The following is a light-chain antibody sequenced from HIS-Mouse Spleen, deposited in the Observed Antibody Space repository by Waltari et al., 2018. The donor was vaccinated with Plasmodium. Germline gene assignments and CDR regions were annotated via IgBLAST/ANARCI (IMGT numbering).Light chain of an antibody. CDR3: QQYGSSYT. J-gene: IGKJ2*01. CDR1: QSVSSSY. V-gene: IGKV3-20*01. Sequence: DIVLTQSPGTLSLSPGERATLSGRASQSVSSSYLAWYQQKPGQAPRLLIYGASSKATGIPDRFSGSGSGTDFTLTISRLEPEDFAVYYCQQYGSSYTFGQGTKLEIK. CDR2: GAS.